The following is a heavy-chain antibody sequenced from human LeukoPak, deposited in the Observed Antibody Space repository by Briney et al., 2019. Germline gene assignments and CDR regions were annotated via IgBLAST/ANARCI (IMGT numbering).Heavy chain of an antibody. V-gene: IGHV1-2*02. CDR3: AREAIAAAGTYVFDY. D-gene: IGHD6-13*01. Sequence: ASVKVSCKASGGTFSSYAISWVRQAPGQGLEWMGWINPNSGGTNYAQKFQGRVTMTRDTSISTAYMELSRLRSDDTAVYYCAREAIAAAGTYVFDYWGQGTLVTVSS. J-gene: IGHJ4*02. CDR1: GGTFSSYA. CDR2: INPNSGGT.